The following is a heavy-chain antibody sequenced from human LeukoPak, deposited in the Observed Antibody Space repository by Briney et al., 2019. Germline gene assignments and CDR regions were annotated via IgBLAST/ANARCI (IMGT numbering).Heavy chain of an antibody. D-gene: IGHD3-3*01. J-gene: IGHJ4*02. CDR2: VSSSSNTI. CDR1: GFTFSTYA. Sequence: GGSLRLSCAASGFTFSTYAMNWVRQAPGKGLEWVSYVSSSSNTIYYADSVQGRFTISRDNANNSLYLQMNSLRAEDTAVYYCARDGYDFWSGYPTTVDFWGQGTLVTVSS. V-gene: IGHV3-48*01. CDR3: ARDGYDFWSGYPTTVDF.